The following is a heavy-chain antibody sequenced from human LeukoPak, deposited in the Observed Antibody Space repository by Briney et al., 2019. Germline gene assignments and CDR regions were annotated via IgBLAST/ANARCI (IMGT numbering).Heavy chain of an antibody. CDR1: GFTFGKYW. J-gene: IGHJ4*02. D-gene: IGHD3-3*01. CDR3: ARDQYDTWSRRGNFDS. V-gene: IGHV3-7*03. CDR2: IKLDGSEK. Sequence: GGSLRLTCVASGFTFGKYWMSWVRQAPGKGLEWVANIKLDGSEKNYVDSVKGRFTISRDNTKNSLYLQMNSLRVEDTAVFYCARDQYDTWSRRGNFDSWGQGTLVIVSS.